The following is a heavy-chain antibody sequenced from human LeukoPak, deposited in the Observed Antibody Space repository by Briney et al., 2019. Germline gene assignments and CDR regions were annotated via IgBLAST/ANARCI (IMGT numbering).Heavy chain of an antibody. D-gene: IGHD3-22*01. CDR3: ARGFRDYYDSSGYSGAFDI. CDR1: GGSISSGGYS. CDR2: IYHSGST. J-gene: IGHJ3*02. V-gene: IGHV4-30-2*01. Sequence: PSQTLSLTCVVSGGSISSGGYSWRWIRQPPGKGLEGIGYIYHSGSTYYDPSLKSRVTIPVDRSKKQFSLKLSSLTAADTAVYYCARGFRDYYDSSGYSGAFDIWGQGTMVTVSS.